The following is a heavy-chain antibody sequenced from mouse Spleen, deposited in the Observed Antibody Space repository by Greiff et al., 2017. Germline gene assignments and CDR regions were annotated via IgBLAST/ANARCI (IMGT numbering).Heavy chain of an antibody. CDR2: IYPGSGNT. J-gene: IGHJ3*01. Sequence: LVESGAELVRPGASVKLSCKASGYTFTDYYINWVKQRPGQGLEWIARIYPGSGNTYYNEKFKGKATLTAEKSSSTAYMQLSSLTSEDSAVYFCARGDYGPAWFAYWGQGTLVTVSA. V-gene: IGHV1-76*01. CDR3: ARGDYGPAWFAY. CDR1: GYTFTDYY. D-gene: IGHD1-1*02.